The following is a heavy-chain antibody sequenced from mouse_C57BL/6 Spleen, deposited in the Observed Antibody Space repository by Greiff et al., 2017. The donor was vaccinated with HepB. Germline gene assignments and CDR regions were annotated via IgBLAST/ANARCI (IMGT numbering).Heavy chain of an antibody. D-gene: IGHD1-1*01. CDR3: SRIKKIVATYFDY. CDR2: TNPTNGRT. CDR1: GYTFTSYW. V-gene: IGHV1S81*02. J-gene: IGHJ2*01. Sequence: VQLQQSGAELVKAGASVKMSCKASGYTFTSYWMHWVKQRLGQGLEWFAETNPTNGRTYYNEKFKSKATLTVDKSPSTAYMLLSGPTFEDSAVYYCSRIKKIVATYFDYWGQGTTLTFSS.